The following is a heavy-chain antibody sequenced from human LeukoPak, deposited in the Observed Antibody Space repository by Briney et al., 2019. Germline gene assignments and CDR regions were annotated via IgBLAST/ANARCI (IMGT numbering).Heavy chain of an antibody. CDR3: ARAPYSSGWSPYYYYGMDV. CDR2: ISAYNGNT. CDR1: GYTFTSYG. Sequence: VASVKVSCKASGYTFTSYGISWVRQAPGQGLEWMGWISAYNGNTNYAQKLQGRVTMTTDTSTSTAYMELRSLRSDDTAVYYCARAPYSSGWSPYYYYGMDVWGQGTTVTVSS. J-gene: IGHJ6*02. V-gene: IGHV1-18*01. D-gene: IGHD6-19*01.